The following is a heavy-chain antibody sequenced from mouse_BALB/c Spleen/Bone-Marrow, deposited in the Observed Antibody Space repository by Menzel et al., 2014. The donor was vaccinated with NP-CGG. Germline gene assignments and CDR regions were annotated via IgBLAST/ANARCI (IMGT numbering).Heavy chain of an antibody. Sequence: VQLKESGAELVKPGASVKLSCTASGFNIKDTYMHWVKQRPEQGLEWIGRIDPANGNTKYDPKFQGKATITADTSSNTAYLQLSSLISEDTAVYYCATMSTDWYFDVWGAGTTVTVSS. CDR2: IDPANGNT. CDR1: GFNIKDTY. D-gene: IGHD2-4*01. CDR3: ATMSTDWYFDV. J-gene: IGHJ1*01. V-gene: IGHV14-3*02.